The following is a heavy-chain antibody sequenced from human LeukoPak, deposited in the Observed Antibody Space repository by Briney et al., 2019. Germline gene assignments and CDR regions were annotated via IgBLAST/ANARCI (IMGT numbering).Heavy chain of an antibody. CDR3: ANRRYSSITAGFDP. V-gene: IGHV1-69*13. CDR1: GGTFSSYA. D-gene: IGHD6-13*01. Sequence: PVASVKVSCKASGGTFSSYAISWVRQAPGQGLGWMGGIIPIFGTTNYAQKFQGRVTITADESTSTAYMELSSLRSEDTAVYYCANRRYSSITAGFDPWGQGTLVTVSS. J-gene: IGHJ5*02. CDR2: IIPIFGTT.